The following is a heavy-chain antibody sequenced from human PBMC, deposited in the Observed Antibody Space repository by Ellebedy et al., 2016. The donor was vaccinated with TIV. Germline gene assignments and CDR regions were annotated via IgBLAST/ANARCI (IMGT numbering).Heavy chain of an antibody. D-gene: IGHD1-26*01. V-gene: IGHV3-23*01. Sequence: GESLKISXAASGFTFSSYAMSWVRQAPGKGLEWVSAISGSGGSTYYADSVKGRFTISRDNSKNTLYLQMNSLRAEDTAVYYCAKDGSQWELLFGYFDYWGQGTLVTVSS. CDR2: ISGSGGST. CDR1: GFTFSSYA. CDR3: AKDGSQWELLFGYFDY. J-gene: IGHJ4*02.